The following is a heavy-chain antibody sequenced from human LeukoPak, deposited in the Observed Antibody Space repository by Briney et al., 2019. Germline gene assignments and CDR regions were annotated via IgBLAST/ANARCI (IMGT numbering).Heavy chain of an antibody. D-gene: IGHD4-17*01. CDR2: INSDGSST. J-gene: IGHJ3*02. Sequence: GGSLRLSCAASGITFSSYGMSWVRQAPGKGLVWVSRINSDGSSTSYADSVKGRFTISRDNAKNTLYLQMNSLRAEDTAVYYCARRGAVTHAFDIWGQGTMVTVSS. CDR3: ARRGAVTHAFDI. V-gene: IGHV3-74*01. CDR1: GITFSSYG.